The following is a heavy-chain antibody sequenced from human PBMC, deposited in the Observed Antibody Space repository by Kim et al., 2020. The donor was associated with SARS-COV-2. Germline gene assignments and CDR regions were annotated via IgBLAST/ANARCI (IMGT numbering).Heavy chain of an antibody. CDR2: ISTGGSDT. J-gene: IGHJ3*02. CDR1: GFTFTNYE. CDR3: AREAIAAAHDGYDI. Sequence: GGSLRLSCAASGFTFTNYEMNWVRQAPGKGLEWVSHISTGGSDTYYADSVKGRFTISRDNAKNMVYLQMKSLRAEDTALYYCAREAIAAAHDGYDIWGQGTMITVSS. D-gene: IGHD6-13*01. V-gene: IGHV3-48*03.